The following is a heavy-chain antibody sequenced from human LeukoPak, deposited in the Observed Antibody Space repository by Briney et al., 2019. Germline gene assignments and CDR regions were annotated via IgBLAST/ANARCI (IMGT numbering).Heavy chain of an antibody. J-gene: IGHJ4*02. V-gene: IGHV1-18*01. CDR1: GYTFTDYG. Sequence: ASVKVSCKTSGYTFTDYGITWVRQAPGQGLEWMGWISGYNGDTNYARKLQGRVTMTTDTSTSTAYMQLRSLRSDDTAVYYCSREIPSNWYNLDSWGQGTLITVSS. CDR2: ISGYNGDT. D-gene: IGHD1/OR15-1a*01. CDR3: SREIPSNWYNLDS.